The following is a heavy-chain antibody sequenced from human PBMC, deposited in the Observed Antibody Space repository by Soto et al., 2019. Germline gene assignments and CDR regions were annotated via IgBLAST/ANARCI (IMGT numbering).Heavy chain of an antibody. Sequence: LRVWYTASLFIVTSLYRTCVRQGPVWSLVCVSVLYAGGNTYYAASVMGRFTISSDNSKNALFFQMNSLRAEETAVYYCARVSTFSDILTSSYAINYVDHWGQGTRVTDS. CDR2: LYAGGNT. CDR3: ARVSTFSDILTSSYAINYVDH. J-gene: IGHJ4*02. D-gene: IGHD3-9*01. V-gene: IGHV3-53*01. CDR1: LFIVTSLY.